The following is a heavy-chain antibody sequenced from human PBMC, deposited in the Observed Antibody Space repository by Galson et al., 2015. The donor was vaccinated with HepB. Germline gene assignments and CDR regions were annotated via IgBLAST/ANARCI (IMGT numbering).Heavy chain of an antibody. D-gene: IGHD3-16*02. CDR2: ISSTANTI. J-gene: IGHJ4*02. CDR3: ARGDGRSCDY. CDR1: GFTFPSYE. Sequence: SLRLSCAASGFTFPSYEMNWVRRAPGKGLEWLSYISSTANTIYADSVKGRFTISRDNAKASLYLQMNSLRVEDTAVYYCARGDGRSCDYWGQGTLVTVSS. V-gene: IGHV3-48*03.